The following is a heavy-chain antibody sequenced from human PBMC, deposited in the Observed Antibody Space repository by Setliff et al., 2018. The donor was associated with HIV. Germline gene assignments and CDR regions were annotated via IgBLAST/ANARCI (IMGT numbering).Heavy chain of an antibody. Sequence: GGSLRLSCAASGFTFSTYGMHWVRQAPGMGLGWVAFIRYDGNNENYADSVKGRFTISRDNSKNTLYLQMNSLRAEDTAVYYCGKDRYDNYVWGSYHGPDFWGQGTLVTVSS. CDR1: GFTFSTYG. V-gene: IGHV3-30*02. D-gene: IGHD3-16*01. CDR2: IRYDGNNE. CDR3: GKDRYDNYVWGSYHGPDF. J-gene: IGHJ4*02.